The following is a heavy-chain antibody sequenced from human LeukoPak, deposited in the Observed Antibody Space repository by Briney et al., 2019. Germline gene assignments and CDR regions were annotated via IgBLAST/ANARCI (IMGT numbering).Heavy chain of an antibody. J-gene: IGHJ4*02. V-gene: IGHV3-48*01. CDR3: ARGSRWFGESLFDY. D-gene: IGHD3-10*01. Sequence: GGSLRLSCAASGFTFSSYSMNWVRQAPGKGLEWVSYISSSSSTIYYADSVKGRFTISRDNAKNSLYLQMNSLRAEDTAVYYCARGSRWFGESLFDYWGQGTLVTVSS. CDR1: GFTFSSYS. CDR2: ISSSSSTI.